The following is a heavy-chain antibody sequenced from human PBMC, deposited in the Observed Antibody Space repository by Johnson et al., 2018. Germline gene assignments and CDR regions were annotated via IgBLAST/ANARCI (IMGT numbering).Heavy chain of an antibody. D-gene: IGHD6-13*01. V-gene: IGHV3-30*03. CDR1: GFTFSSKG. Sequence: QVQLVQSGGGVVQPGRSLRLSCAASGFTFSSKGMHWVRQAPGKGLEWVSIISYDGSNQYYADSVKGRFTISRDNSKNTLYLQMNSLRAEDTAVYYCAIGRDSRSWWVAEYFQHWGQGTLVTVSS. J-gene: IGHJ1*01. CDR3: AIGRDSRSWWVAEYFQH. CDR2: ISYDGSNQ.